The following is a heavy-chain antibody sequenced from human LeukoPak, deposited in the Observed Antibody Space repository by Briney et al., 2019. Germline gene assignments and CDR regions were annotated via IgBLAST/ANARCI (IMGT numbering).Heavy chain of an antibody. CDR1: GFTFSSYG. J-gene: IGHJ6*02. D-gene: IGHD7-27*01. CDR2: ISYDGSNK. Sequence: SGGSLRLSCAASGFTFSSYGMHWVRQAPGKGLEWVAVISYDGSNKYYADSVKGRFTISRDNSKNTLYLQMNSLRAEDTAVYYCATRNWGSYGMDVWGQGTTVTVSS. CDR3: ATRNWGSYGMDV. V-gene: IGHV3-30*03.